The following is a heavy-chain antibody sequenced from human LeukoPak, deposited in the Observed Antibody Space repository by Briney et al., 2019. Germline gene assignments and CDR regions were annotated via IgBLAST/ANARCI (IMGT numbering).Heavy chain of an antibody. J-gene: IGHJ6*03. V-gene: IGHV4-59*08. CDR3: SSTPPPLYYYYMDV. CDR1: GASMSSYY. CDR2: IYYSGNT. Sequence: SQTLSLTCTVSGASMSSYYWSWIRQPPGKGLEWIAYIYYSGNTNYNPSLKSRVTISVDTSKNQFSLKLSSVTAADTAVYYCSSTPPPLYYYYMDVWGKGTTVTVSS.